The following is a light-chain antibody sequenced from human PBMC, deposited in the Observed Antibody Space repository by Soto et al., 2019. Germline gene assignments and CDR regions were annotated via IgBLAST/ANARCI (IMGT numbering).Light chain of an antibody. J-gene: IGKJ2*01. CDR1: QSISRW. V-gene: IGKV1-5*01. CDR3: QQYSSDSPYT. CDR2: DAS. Sequence: DIQMTQSPSTLSASVGDRVTITCRASQSISRWLAWYQQKPGKAPNLLIYDASSLESGVPSRFSGSGSGTEFTLTISSLQPEDSATYYCQQYSSDSPYTFGQGTKLEIK.